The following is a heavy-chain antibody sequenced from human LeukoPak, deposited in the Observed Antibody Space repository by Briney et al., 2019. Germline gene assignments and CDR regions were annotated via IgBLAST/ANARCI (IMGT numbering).Heavy chain of an antibody. CDR3: AKEYCSNSVCHSLDY. V-gene: IGHV3-23*01. Sequence: GGSLRLSCLTSGFTFSTNAMSWVRQAPGKGLEWISGISGSGASTYYADSVKGRFTFSRDNSKNTLYLQMNSLRAEDTAVYYCAKEYCSNSVCHSLDYWGQGTLVTVSS. CDR1: GFTFSTNA. J-gene: IGHJ4*02. CDR2: ISGSGAST. D-gene: IGHD2-8*01.